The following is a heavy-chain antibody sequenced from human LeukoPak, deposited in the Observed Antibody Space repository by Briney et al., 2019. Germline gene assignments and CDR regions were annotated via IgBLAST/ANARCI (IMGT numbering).Heavy chain of an antibody. Sequence: ASVKVSCKAFGYTITGYYIHWVRQAPGQGLEWMGWINPNNGGTNSAQEFQGRVTMTRDTSITTAYMELSRLRSDDTAVYYCAREGSSSLTGDYWGQGTLVTVSS. J-gene: IGHJ4*02. V-gene: IGHV1-2*02. CDR2: INPNNGGT. CDR3: AREGSSSLTGDY. D-gene: IGHD6-6*01. CDR1: GYTITGYY.